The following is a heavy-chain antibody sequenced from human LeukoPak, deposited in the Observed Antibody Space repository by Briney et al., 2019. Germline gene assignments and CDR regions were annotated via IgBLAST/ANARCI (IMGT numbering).Heavy chain of an antibody. CDR1: GFTFSSYA. D-gene: IGHD2-15*01. Sequence: GGSLRLSCAASGFTFSSYAMSWVRQAPGEGLEWVSAISGSGGSTYYADSVKGRFTISRDNSKNTLYLQMNSLRAEDTAVYYCAKVRVKYCSGGSCYFDYWGQGTLVTVSS. CDR3: AKVRVKYCSGGSCYFDY. CDR2: ISGSGGST. J-gene: IGHJ4*02. V-gene: IGHV3-23*01.